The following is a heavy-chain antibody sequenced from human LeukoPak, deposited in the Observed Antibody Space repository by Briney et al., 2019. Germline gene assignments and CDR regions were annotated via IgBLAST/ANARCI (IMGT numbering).Heavy chain of an antibody. J-gene: IGHJ3*02. CDR1: GFTFSSYS. CDR3: ARLDCAILTGTNAFDI. D-gene: IGHD3-9*01. V-gene: IGHV3-48*01. CDR2: ISSSSSTI. Sequence: GGSLRLSCAASGFTFSSYSMNWVRQAPGKGLEWVSYISSSSSTIYYADSVKGRFTISRDNAKNSLYLQMNSLRAEDTAVYYCARLDCAILTGTNAFDIWGQGTMVTVSS.